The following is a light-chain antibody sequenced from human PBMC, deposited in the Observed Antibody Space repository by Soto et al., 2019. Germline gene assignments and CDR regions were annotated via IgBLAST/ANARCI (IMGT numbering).Light chain of an antibody. CDR3: QQRRNWPST. Sequence: EIVLTQSPATLSLSPGERATLSCRASQSVSSYLAWYQQKPGQAPRLLIYDASNRATGIPARFSGSGSGTDFALTISSLEPEDSAIYYCQQRRNWPSTFGRGTKVEIK. J-gene: IGKJ4*01. V-gene: IGKV3-11*01. CDR1: QSVSSY. CDR2: DAS.